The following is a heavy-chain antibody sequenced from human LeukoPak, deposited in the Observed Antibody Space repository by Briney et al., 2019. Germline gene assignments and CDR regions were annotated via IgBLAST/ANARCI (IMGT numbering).Heavy chain of an antibody. CDR1: RYTFTGYY. D-gene: IGHD3-3*01. J-gene: IGHJ3*02. Sequence: ASVKVSCKASRYTFTGYYMHWVRQAPGQGLEWMGWINPNSGVTDYAQNFQGRVTMTRDTSISTAYVELRSLRSDDTAVYYCASLARFLEWFPTGQAFDIWGQGTMVTVSS. CDR2: INPNSGVT. V-gene: IGHV1-2*02. CDR3: ASLARFLEWFPTGQAFDI.